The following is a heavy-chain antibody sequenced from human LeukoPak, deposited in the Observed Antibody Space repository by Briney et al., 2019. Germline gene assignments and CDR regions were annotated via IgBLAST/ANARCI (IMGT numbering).Heavy chain of an antibody. CDR1: GFTFSSYA. D-gene: IGHD2-15*01. J-gene: IGHJ4*02. V-gene: IGHV3-23*01. CDR2: ISGSGGST. Sequence: GGSLRLSCAASGFTFSSYAMSWVRQAPGKGLEWVSSISGSGGSTYYADPVKGRFTVSRDNSKNTLYLQMNSLRTEDTAVYYCAKVTRDCSGWSCFSSIDYWGQGTLVTVSS. CDR3: AKVTRDCSGWSCFSSIDY.